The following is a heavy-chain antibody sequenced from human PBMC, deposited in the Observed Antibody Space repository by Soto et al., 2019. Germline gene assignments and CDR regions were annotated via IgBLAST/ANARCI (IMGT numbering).Heavy chain of an antibody. CDR3: ARDLAAAGPFDC. J-gene: IGHJ4*02. D-gene: IGHD6-13*01. V-gene: IGHV1-18*01. CDR1: GYTFTNYA. Sequence: QVQLVQSGAEVKKPGASVKVSCKASGYTFTNYAFSWVRQAPGQGLEWMGWISAYNGNTNYPQKLQGRATMTTDTSTSTAYMELRILRSDDTAVYYCARDLAAAGPFDCWGQGTLVTVSS. CDR2: ISAYNGNT.